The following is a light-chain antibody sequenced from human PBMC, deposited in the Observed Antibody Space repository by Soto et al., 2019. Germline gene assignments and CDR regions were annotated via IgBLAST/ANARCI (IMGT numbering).Light chain of an antibody. J-gene: IGKJ4*01. V-gene: IGKV3-15*01. Sequence: EIVMTQSPATLSVSPGERATLSCRASQSVSSNLAWYQQKPGQAPRLLMYGASTRATGIPARFSGSGSGTEFTLTISSLQSEDLAVYYCQQYNNWPPLTFGGGTKVEIK. CDR1: QSVSSN. CDR3: QQYNNWPPLT. CDR2: GAS.